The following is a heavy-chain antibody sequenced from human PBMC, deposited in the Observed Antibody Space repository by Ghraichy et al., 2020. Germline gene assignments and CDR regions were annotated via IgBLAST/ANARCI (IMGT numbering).Heavy chain of an antibody. CDR3: ARAEYYYDSSGYYPGTPDAFDI. CDR2: ISSSGSTI. CDR1: GFTFSSYE. D-gene: IGHD3-22*01. J-gene: IGHJ3*02. V-gene: IGHV3-48*03. Sequence: GESLNISCAASGFTFSSYEMNWVRQAPGKGLEWVSYISSSGSTIYYADSVKGRFTISRDNAKNSLYLQMNSLRAEDTAVYYCARAEYYYDSSGYYPGTPDAFDIWGQGTMVTVSS.